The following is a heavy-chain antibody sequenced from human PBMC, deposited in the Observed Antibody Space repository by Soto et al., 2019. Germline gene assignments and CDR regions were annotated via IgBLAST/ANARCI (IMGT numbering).Heavy chain of an antibody. CDR2: ISSSSSYI. Sequence: PGGSLSLSCPPSGFTFSSFSMNWVRKAPGRGRGWVSSISSSSSYIYYADSVKGRFAISRDNAKNSLYLQMNSLRAEDTAVYYCARDVVVVAATQYYYYYMDVWGKGTTVTVSS. CDR1: GFTFSSFS. CDR3: ARDVVVVAATQYYYYYMDV. J-gene: IGHJ6*03. D-gene: IGHD2-15*01. V-gene: IGHV3-21*01.